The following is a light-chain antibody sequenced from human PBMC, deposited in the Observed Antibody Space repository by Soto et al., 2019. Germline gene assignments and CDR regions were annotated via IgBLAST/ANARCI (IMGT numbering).Light chain of an antibody. J-gene: IGKJ1*01. CDR3: QQSYVTQWT. V-gene: IGKV1-39*01. CDR1: QDISSS. Sequence: DIQMTQSPSSLSASIGDRVTISCRASQDISSSLNWYQHKSGKAPKLLIYAASGLHSGVPSRFSGSGSGTDFTLTISSLQPEDFETYYCQQSYVTQWTFGQGTKVDLK. CDR2: AAS.